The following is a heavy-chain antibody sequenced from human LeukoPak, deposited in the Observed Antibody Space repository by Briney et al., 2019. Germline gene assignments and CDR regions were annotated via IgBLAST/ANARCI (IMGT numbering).Heavy chain of an antibody. CDR1: GGSISSSSYY. CDR3: ALVVPAAIYHMQIGSWYFDL. D-gene: IGHD2-2*02. Sequence: SETLSLTCTVSGGSISSSSYYWGWIRQPPGKGLEWIGSIYYSGSTYYNPSLKSRVTISVDTSKNQFSLKLSSVTAADTAVYYCALVVPAAIYHMQIGSWYFDLWGRGTLVTVSS. CDR2: IYYSGST. V-gene: IGHV4-39*01. J-gene: IGHJ2*01.